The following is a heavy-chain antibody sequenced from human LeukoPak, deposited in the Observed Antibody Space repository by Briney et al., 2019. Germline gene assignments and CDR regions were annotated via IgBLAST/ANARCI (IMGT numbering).Heavy chain of an antibody. Sequence: ASVKVSCKASGYTFTSFYMHWVRQAPGQGLEWMGIINPSGGSTTYAQNFQGRVTMTRDTSTSTVYMELSSLRSEDTAVYYCARVAVGRKGPPRVTPSEFDYWGQGTLVTVSS. CDR1: GYTFTSFY. V-gene: IGHV1-46*01. CDR3: ARVAVGRKGPPRVTPSEFDY. CDR2: INPSGGST. D-gene: IGHD2-21*02. J-gene: IGHJ4*02.